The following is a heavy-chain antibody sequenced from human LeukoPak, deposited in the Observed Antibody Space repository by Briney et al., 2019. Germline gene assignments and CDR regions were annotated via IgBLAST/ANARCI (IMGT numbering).Heavy chain of an antibody. Sequence: GASVTVSCTASGYTFTIYYMHWVRQAPGQGLEWMGIINPSGGSTSYAQKFQGRVTMTRDTSTSTVYMELSSLRSEDTAVYYCARVPHPDYGGNLRPDDAFDIWGQGTMVTVSS. CDR2: INPSGGST. CDR1: GYTFTIYY. CDR3: ARVPHPDYGGNLRPDDAFDI. J-gene: IGHJ3*02. D-gene: IGHD4-23*01. V-gene: IGHV1-46*01.